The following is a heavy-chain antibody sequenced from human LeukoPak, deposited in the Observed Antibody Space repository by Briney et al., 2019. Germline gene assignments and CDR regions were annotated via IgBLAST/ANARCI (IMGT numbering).Heavy chain of an antibody. Sequence: GGSLRLSCEASGFTFRDYGMHWVRQAPGKGLEWVAVISYDENNQYYAESVQGRFTVARDNFRNTLYLHMSSLRAEDTAVYYCARLTTFVWLGKSAEGGDYWGQETLVTVSA. CDR3: ARLTTFVWLGKSAEGGDY. J-gene: IGHJ4*02. V-gene: IGHV3-33*01. CDR1: GFTFRDYG. CDR2: ISYDENNQ. D-gene: IGHD3-9*01.